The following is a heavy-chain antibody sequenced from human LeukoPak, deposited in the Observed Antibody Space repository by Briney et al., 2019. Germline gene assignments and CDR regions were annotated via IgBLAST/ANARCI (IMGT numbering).Heavy chain of an antibody. D-gene: IGHD2-15*01. Sequence: GGSLRLSCEASGFTFSSYAMHWVRQAPGKGLEWVAVISYDGSNKYYADSVEGRFTISRDNSKNTLYLQMNSLRAEDTAVYYCARDGSLGYCSGGSCYLNYYYYYGMDVWGQGTTVTVSS. CDR3: ARDGSLGYCSGGSCYLNYYYYYGMDV. J-gene: IGHJ6*02. CDR1: GFTFSSYA. V-gene: IGHV3-30*04. CDR2: ISYDGSNK.